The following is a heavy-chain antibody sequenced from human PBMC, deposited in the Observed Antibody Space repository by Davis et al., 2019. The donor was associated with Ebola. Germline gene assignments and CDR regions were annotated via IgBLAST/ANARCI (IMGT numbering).Heavy chain of an antibody. Sequence: GESLKISCAASGFTFSSYGMHWVRQAPGKGLEWVSLISWDGRSTAYADSVRDRFSISSDNSRNFLYLQMTGLRAEDTALYYCTAYDSTFRNYWGQGTLVTVSS. CDR2: ISWDGRST. CDR3: TAYDSTFRNY. CDR1: GFTFSSYG. J-gene: IGHJ4*02. V-gene: IGHV3-43D*03. D-gene: IGHD3-22*01.